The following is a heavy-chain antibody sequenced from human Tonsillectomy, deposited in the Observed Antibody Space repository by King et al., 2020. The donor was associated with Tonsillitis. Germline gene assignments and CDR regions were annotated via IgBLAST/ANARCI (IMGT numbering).Heavy chain of an antibody. J-gene: IGHJ6*02. V-gene: IGHV5-10-1*03. CDR3: ARRVDLGDYGMDV. Sequence: VQLVESGAEVKKPGASLRISCKGSGYRFTSYLISWVRQMPGKGLEWIGRIDPSDSYTNYSPSFQGHVTISADKSISTAYLQWSSLKASDTAMYYCARRVDLGDYGMDVWGQGTTVTVSS. CDR2: IDPSDSYT. CDR1: GYRFTSYL.